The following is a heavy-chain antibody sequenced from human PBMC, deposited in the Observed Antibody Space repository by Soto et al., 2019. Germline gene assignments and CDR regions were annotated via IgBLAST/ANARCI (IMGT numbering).Heavy chain of an antibody. D-gene: IGHD6-13*01. CDR3: ARVSTGYYYYGMDV. J-gene: IGHJ6*02. CDR2: ISSSSSTI. CDR1: GFTFSSYS. Sequence: PGGSLRLSCAASGFTFSSYSMNWVRQAPGKGLEWVSYISSSSSTIYYADSVKGRFTISRDNVKNSLYLQMNSLRDEDTAVYYCARVSTGYYYYGMDVWGQGTTVTVSS. V-gene: IGHV3-48*02.